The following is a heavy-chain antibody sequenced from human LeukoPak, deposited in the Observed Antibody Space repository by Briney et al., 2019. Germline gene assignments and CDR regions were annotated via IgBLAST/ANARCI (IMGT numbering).Heavy chain of an antibody. CDR1: GGSISSGDYY. CDR2: IYYSGST. J-gene: IGHJ4*02. D-gene: IGHD3-22*01. V-gene: IGHV4-30-4*01. CDR3: ARVRYYDSSGYYFTPYFDY. Sequence: ASETLSLTCTVSGGSISSGDYYWSWIRQPPGKGLEWIGYIYYSGSTYYNPSLKSRVTISVDTSKNQFSLKLSSVTAADTAVYYCARVRYYDSSGYYFTPYFDYWGQGTLVTVSS.